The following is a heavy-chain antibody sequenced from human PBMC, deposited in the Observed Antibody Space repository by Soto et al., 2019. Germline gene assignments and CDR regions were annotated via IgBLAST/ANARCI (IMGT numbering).Heavy chain of an antibody. Sequence: SVSNAWMNWVRQAPGKGLEWVGRIKSKTDGGTTDYAAPVKGRFTISRDDSKNTLYLQMNSLKTEDTAVYYCTTILTSDPAMARYYYYGRDVWGQGTTVTVSS. J-gene: IGHJ6*02. CDR1: SVSNAW. CDR3: TTILTSDPAMARYYYYGRDV. V-gene: IGHV3-15*07. D-gene: IGHD5-18*01. CDR2: IKSKTDGGTT.